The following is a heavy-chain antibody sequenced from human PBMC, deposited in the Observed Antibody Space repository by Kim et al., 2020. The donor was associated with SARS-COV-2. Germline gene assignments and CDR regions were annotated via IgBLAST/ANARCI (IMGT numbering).Heavy chain of an antibody. V-gene: IGHV3-48*04. Sequence: GGSLRLSCAASGFTFSSYSMNWVRQAPGKGLEWVSYISSSSSTIYYADSVKGRFTISRDNAKNSLYLQMNSLRAKDTAVYYCASQVSGSYLSFDPWGQGNLVTVSS. CDR3: ASQVSGSYLSFDP. J-gene: IGHJ5*02. CDR2: ISSSSSTI. D-gene: IGHD3-10*01. CDR1: GFTFSSYS.